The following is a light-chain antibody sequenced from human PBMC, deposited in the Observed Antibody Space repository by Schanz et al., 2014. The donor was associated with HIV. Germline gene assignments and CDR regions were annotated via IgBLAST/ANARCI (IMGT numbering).Light chain of an antibody. CDR3: QQYNDWPPIT. CDR2: GAS. J-gene: IGKJ5*01. CDR1: QSVSTN. Sequence: EIALTQSPATLSVSPGERVTLSCWASQSVSTNLAWYQQQPGQAPRLLIYGASARATGVPARFSGTGSGTDFTLTINSLQSEDFAVYYCQQYNDWPPITFGQGTRLEIK. V-gene: IGKV3-15*01.